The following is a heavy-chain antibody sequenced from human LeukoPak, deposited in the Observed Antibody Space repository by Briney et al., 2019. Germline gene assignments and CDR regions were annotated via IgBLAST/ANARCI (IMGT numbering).Heavy chain of an antibody. J-gene: IGHJ2*01. CDR3: ARRCSSTNCFVWYFDS. CDR2: ISTSGST. V-gene: IGHV4-61*02. Sequence: SRTLSLTCTVSGGSISSGSYYWSWIRQPAGKGLEWIGRISTSGSTNYNPSLKSRVTISVDTSKNQFSLKLSSVTAADTAVYYCARRCSSTNCFVWYFDSWGRGTLVTVSS. D-gene: IGHD2-2*01. CDR1: GGSISSGSYY.